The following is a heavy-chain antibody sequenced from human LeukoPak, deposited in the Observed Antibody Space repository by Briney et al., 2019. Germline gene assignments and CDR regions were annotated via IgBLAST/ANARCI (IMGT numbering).Heavy chain of an antibody. V-gene: IGHV3-7*01. CDR2: IKYNGREK. D-gene: IGHD1-14*01. CDR3: ARGPNHGALDF. CDR1: GFSFSNSW. J-gene: IGHJ4*02. Sequence: GGSLRLSCVASGFSFSNSWMSWVRQAPGKGLEWVANIKYNGREKDYVDSLKGRLTISRDNAKNSVYLEMSSLRVEDTAVYYCARGPNHGALDFWGQGTLVTVSS.